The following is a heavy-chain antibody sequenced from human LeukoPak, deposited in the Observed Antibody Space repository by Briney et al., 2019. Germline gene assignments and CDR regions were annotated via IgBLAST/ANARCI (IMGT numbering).Heavy chain of an antibody. Sequence: GASVKVSCKASGYTFTGYYMHWVRQAPGQGLEWMGWINPNSGGTNYAQKFQGRVTMTGDTSISTAYMELSRLRSDDTAVYYCAKPHYYYDSSGYGYWGQGTLVTVSS. CDR1: GYTFTGYY. J-gene: IGHJ4*02. CDR2: INPNSGGT. V-gene: IGHV1-2*02. CDR3: AKPHYYYDSSGYGY. D-gene: IGHD3-22*01.